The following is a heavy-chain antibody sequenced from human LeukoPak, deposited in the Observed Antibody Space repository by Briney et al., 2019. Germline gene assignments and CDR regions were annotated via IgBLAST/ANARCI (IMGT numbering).Heavy chain of an antibody. J-gene: IGHJ1*01. D-gene: IGHD2-2*01. CDR3: ARGRSSTSWRGYFQH. Sequence: SETLSLTCAVYGGSFSGYYWNWIRQSPGKGLEWIGEINHSGSTYYSPSLKSRVTISVDTSKNQFSLKLSSVTAADTAVYYCARGRSSTSWRGYFQHWGQGTLVTVSS. CDR2: INHSGST. CDR1: GGSFSGYY. V-gene: IGHV4-34*01.